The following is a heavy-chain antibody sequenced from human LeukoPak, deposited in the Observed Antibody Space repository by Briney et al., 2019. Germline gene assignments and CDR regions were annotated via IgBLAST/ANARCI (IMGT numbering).Heavy chain of an antibody. CDR2: IGGSAGGT. CDR1: GFTFSSYA. Sequence: PGGSLRLSCAASGFTFSSYAMSWVRKAPGKGLEWVSTIGGSAGGTYYADSVKGRFTISRDNSKNTLYLQMNSLRAEDTAVYYCAKLPGITITRGTWLDPWGQGTLVTVSS. V-gene: IGHV3-23*01. D-gene: IGHD1-14*01. CDR3: AKLPGITITRGTWLDP. J-gene: IGHJ5*02.